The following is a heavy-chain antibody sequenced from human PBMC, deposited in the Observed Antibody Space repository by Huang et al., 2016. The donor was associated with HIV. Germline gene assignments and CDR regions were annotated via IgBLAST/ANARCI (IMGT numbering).Heavy chain of an antibody. J-gene: IGHJ6*02. CDR2: VIDRGTT. V-gene: IGHV4-34*02. Sequence: QMQLQQRGAGLLKPSETLSLTCGVSGGSFTGNYLTWFRQAPGQGLEWIGEVIDRGTTNSNPSLKGLVTISLDKSNRELSLNLRSVTAADTAVYYCARQWTILEWLLGLDVWGQGTTVIVSS. D-gene: IGHD3-3*01. CDR3: ARQWTILEWLLGLDV. CDR1: GGSFTGNY.